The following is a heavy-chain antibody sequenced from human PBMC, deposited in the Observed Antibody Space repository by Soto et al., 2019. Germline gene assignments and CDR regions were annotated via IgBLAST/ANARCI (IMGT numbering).Heavy chain of an antibody. CDR1: GFTFTSYA. V-gene: IGHV3-23*01. J-gene: IGHJ1*01. Sequence: GGSLRLSCAASGFTFTSYAMTWVRQAPGKGLEWVSGIRATGDSPYYADSVKGRFTISKDNSNNILYLQMNSLRAEDTAVYYCAKERFSAYDWGSYFQPWGQGTLVTVSS. D-gene: IGHD5-12*01. CDR2: IRATGDSP. CDR3: AKERFSAYDWGSYFQP.